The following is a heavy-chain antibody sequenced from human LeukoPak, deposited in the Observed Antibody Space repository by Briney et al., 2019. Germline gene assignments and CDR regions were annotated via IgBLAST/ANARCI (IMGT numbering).Heavy chain of an antibody. V-gene: IGHV3-33*01. D-gene: IGHD1-26*01. CDR3: ARDYGLRGSTYYYYMDV. Sequence: PGGSLRLSCAASGFTFSSYGMHWVRQAPGKGLEWVAVIWYDGSNKYYADSVKGRFTISRDNSKNTLYLQMNSPRAEDTAVYYCARDYGLRGSTYYYYMDVWGKGTTVTVSS. CDR2: IWYDGSNK. J-gene: IGHJ6*03. CDR1: GFTFSSYG.